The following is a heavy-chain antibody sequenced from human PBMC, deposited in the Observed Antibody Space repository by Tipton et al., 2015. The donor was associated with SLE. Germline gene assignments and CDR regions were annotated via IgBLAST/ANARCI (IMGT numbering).Heavy chain of an antibody. CDR2: ISSSGSNI. CDR1: GFTFSSYE. Sequence: SLRLSCAASGFTFSSYEMNWVRQAPGKGLKWVSYISSSGSNIYYADSVKGRFTLSRDNAKNSLYLQMNNLRAEDTAVYYCARAPMVQGVTYYYGMDVWGQGTTVTVSS. D-gene: IGHD3-10*01. V-gene: IGHV3-48*03. J-gene: IGHJ6*02. CDR3: ARAPMVQGVTYYYGMDV.